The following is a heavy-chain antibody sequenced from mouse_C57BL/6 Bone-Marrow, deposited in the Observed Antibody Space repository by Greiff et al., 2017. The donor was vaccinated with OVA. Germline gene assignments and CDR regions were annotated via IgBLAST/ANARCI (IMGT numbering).Heavy chain of an antibody. J-gene: IGHJ1*03. V-gene: IGHV1-74*01. D-gene: IGHD1-1*01. Sequence: QVQVQQPGAELVKPGASVKVSCKASGYTFTSYWMHWVQQRPGQGLEWIGRIHPSDSDTNYNPKFKGKATLTVDKSSSTAYMQLSSLTSEDAAVYYWAMRHYGSSYGWYFDVWGTGTTVTGSS. CDR1: GYTFTSYW. CDR2: IHPSDSDT. CDR3: AMRHYGSSYGWYFDV.